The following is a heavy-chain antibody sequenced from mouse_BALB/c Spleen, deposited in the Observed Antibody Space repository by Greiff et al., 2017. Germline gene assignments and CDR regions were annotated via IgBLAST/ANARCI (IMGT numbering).Heavy chain of an antibody. CDR2: ISSGGGST. V-gene: IGHV5-17*03. J-gene: IGHJ4*01. Sequence: EVKLVESGGGLVQPGGSRKLSCAASGFTFSSFGMHWVRQAPEKGLEWVAYISSGGGSTYYPDTVKGRFTISRDNAKNTLYLQMSSLKSEDTAMYYCARHYDYPYYYAMDYWGQGTSVTVSS. CDR1: GFTFSSFG. CDR3: ARHYDYPYYYAMDY. D-gene: IGHD2-4*01.